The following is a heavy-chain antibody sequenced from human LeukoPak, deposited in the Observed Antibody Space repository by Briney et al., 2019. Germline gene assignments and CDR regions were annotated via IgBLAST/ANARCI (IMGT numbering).Heavy chain of an antibody. J-gene: IGHJ4*02. CDR2: INWSGERI. CDR1: GFTFDDYA. V-gene: IGHV3-9*01. Sequence: GGSLRLSCAISGFTFDDYAMYWVRQAPGKGLESVSAINWSGERIAYADSVKGRFTISRDNAKNSVFLQMNSLKPEDTAFYYFAKDSDLSIRGITVDYWGQGTLVTVS. CDR3: AKDSDLSIRGITVDY. D-gene: IGHD3-16*01.